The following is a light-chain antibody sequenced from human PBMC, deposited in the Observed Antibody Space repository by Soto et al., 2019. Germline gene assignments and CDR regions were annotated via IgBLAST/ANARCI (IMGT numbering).Light chain of an antibody. J-gene: IGKJ4*01. CDR1: QSIGSY. V-gene: IGKV3-11*01. CDR2: DAS. Sequence: EIALTQSPATLSLSPGERATLSCRSSQSIGSYLAWYQQVPGQAPRLLIYDASNRATGIPIRFSGTGSGTDFTLTINSLEPEDFAVYYCQQRSDWPTPTFGGGTKVEIK. CDR3: QQRSDWPTPT.